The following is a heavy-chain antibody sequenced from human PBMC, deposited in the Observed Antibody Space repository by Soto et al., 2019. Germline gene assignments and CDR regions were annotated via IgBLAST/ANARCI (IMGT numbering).Heavy chain of an antibody. CDR1: GYNFNQHY. J-gene: IGHJ4*02. V-gene: IGHV1-46*02. D-gene: IGHD4-17*01. Sequence: QVQLVQSGAEVRKPGASVRLSCATSGYNFNQHYIHWVRQAPGQGLEWMGIINLRGGTTEYAHKFRGGVTVTGDTSTRTAYMELSSLRSEDTAVYFCARGPDDSDVPRWDYWGQGTLITVSS. CDR2: INLRGGTT. CDR3: ARGPDDSDVPRWDY.